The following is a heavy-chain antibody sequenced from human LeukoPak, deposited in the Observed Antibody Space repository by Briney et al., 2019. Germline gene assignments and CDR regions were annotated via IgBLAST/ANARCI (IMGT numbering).Heavy chain of an antibody. Sequence: PGTLSLTCAVSGGSISSSNWWSWVRQSPGKGLEWIGEIHHSGSTNYNPSLKSRVTISVDKSKTQFSLKLSSVTAADTAVYYCARVGDNYDTSGYPTLFDYWGQGTLVTVSS. CDR2: IHHSGST. V-gene: IGHV4-4*03. J-gene: IGHJ4*02. CDR3: ARVGDNYDTSGYPTLFDY. D-gene: IGHD3-22*01. CDR1: GGSISSSNW.